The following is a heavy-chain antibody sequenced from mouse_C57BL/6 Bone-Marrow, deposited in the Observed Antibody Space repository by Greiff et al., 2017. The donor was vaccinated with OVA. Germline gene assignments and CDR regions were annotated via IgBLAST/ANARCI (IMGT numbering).Heavy chain of an antibody. Sequence: VQLQQSGTVLARPGASVKMSCKTSGYTFTSYWMHWVKQRPGQGLEWIGAIYPGNSDTSYNQKFKGKAKLTAVTSASTAYMELSSLTNEDSAVYYGTRGGLRYYGSSYGYAMDDWGQGTSVTVSS. D-gene: IGHD1-1*01. CDR2: IYPGNSDT. CDR3: TRGGLRYYGSSYGYAMDD. J-gene: IGHJ4*01. CDR1: GYTFTSYW. V-gene: IGHV1-5*01.